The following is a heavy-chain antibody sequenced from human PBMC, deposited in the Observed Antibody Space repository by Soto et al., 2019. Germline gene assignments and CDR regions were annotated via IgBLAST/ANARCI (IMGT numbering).Heavy chain of an antibody. V-gene: IGHV3-53*04. D-gene: IGHD3-10*01. CDR3: AREFFSGSYSLNYYYGMDV. Sequence: GGSLRLSCAASGFTVSSNYMSWVRQAPGKGLEWVSVIYSGGSTYYADSVKGRFTISRHNSKNTLYLQMNSLRAEDTAVYYCAREFFSGSYSLNYYYGMDVWGQGTTVTAP. CDR2: IYSGGST. J-gene: IGHJ6*02. CDR1: GFTVSSNY.